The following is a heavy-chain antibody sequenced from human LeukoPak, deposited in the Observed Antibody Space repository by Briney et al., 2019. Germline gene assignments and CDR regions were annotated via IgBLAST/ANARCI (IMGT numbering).Heavy chain of an antibody. V-gene: IGHV3-43*01. D-gene: IGHD2-21*02. J-gene: IGHJ4*02. CDR2: ISWDGGST. CDR3: AKDFYRGDSLDH. CDR1: GFTFSSYT. Sequence: PGGSLRLSCAASGFTFSSYTMHWVRQAPGKGLGWVSLISWDGGSTYYADSVKGRFTISRDNSKNSLYLQMDSLRTEDTALYYCAKDFYRGDSLDHWGREPWSPSPQ.